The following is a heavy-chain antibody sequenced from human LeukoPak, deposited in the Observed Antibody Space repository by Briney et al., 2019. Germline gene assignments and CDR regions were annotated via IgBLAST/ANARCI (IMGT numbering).Heavy chain of an antibody. CDR2: IYYSGST. CDR3: ASSISGYDFDY. CDR1: GGSISSYY. J-gene: IGHJ4*02. V-gene: IGHV4-59*08. Sequence: PSETLSLTCTVSGGSISSYYWSWIRQPPGKGLEWIGYIYYSGSTNYDPSLKSRVTISVDTSKNQFSLKLSSVTAADTAVYYCASSISGYDFDYWGQGTLVTVSS. D-gene: IGHD5-12*01.